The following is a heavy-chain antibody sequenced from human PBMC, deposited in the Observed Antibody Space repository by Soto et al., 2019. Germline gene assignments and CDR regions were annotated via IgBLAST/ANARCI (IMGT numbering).Heavy chain of an antibody. CDR3: ARVGYCSSTSCRAPDAFDI. Sequence: PGGSLRLSSAASGGNFSSYSMNWVRQAPGKGLEWVSSISSSSSYIYYADSVKGRFTISRDNAKNSLYLQMNSLRAEDTAVYYCARVGYCSSTSCRAPDAFDIWGQGTMVTVSS. V-gene: IGHV3-21*01. CDR1: GGNFSSYS. D-gene: IGHD2-2*01. J-gene: IGHJ3*02. CDR2: ISSSSSYI.